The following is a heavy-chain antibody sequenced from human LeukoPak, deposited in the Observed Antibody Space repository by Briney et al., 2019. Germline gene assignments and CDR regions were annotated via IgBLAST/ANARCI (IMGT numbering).Heavy chain of an antibody. J-gene: IGHJ4*02. CDR3: ARSLSYTNSRIFDF. V-gene: IGHV4-39*01. Sequence: PSETLSLTCIVSGGSISTSSYFWGWIRLPPGKGLEWIGSVHYSGSTYFNPSLKSRVTIFVDTSKNQFSLKLSSVTAADTAVYYCARSLSYTNSRIFDFWGQGTLVTVSS. CDR2: VHYSGST. CDR1: GGSISTSSYF. D-gene: IGHD2-15*01.